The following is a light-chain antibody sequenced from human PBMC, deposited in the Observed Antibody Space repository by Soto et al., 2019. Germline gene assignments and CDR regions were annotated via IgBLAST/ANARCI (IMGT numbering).Light chain of an antibody. V-gene: IGLV4-60*03. CDR1: SGHSSYI. J-gene: IGLJ3*02. CDR3: ETWDSNTPV. CDR2: LEGSGSY. Sequence: QLVLTQSSSASASLGSSVKLTCTLSSGHSSYIIAWHQQQPGKAPRYLMKLEGSGSYNKGSGVPDRFSGSSSGADRYLTTSNLQSEDEADYYCETWDSNTPVFGGGTKLTVL.